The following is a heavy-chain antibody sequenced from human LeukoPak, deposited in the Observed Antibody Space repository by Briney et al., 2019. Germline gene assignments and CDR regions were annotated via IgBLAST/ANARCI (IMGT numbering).Heavy chain of an antibody. J-gene: IGHJ5*02. V-gene: IGHV4-39*01. CDR1: SGSISSSSYY. CDR2: MYYGGST. Sequence: SETLSLTCTVSSGSISSSSYYWGWIRQPPGKGLEWIGSMYYGGSTYYNPSLKSRVTISVDTSKNQVSLKLNSVTAADTAVYYCARQYSGLNWFDPWGQGILVTVSS. CDR3: ARQYSGLNWFDP. D-gene: IGHD5-12*01.